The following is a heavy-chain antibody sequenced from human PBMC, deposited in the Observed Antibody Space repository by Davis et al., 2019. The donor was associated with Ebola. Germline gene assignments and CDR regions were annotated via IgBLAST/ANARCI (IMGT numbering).Heavy chain of an antibody. CDR2: IYYSGST. Sequence: SETLSLTCTVSGGSISSGDYYWSWIRQPPGKGLEWIGYIYYSGSTNYNPSLKSRVTISVDTSKNQFSLKLSSVTAADTAVYYCARLAAADEGLDYWGQGTLVTVSS. CDR1: GGSISSGDYY. V-gene: IGHV4-61*08. J-gene: IGHJ4*02. D-gene: IGHD6-13*01. CDR3: ARLAAADEGLDY.